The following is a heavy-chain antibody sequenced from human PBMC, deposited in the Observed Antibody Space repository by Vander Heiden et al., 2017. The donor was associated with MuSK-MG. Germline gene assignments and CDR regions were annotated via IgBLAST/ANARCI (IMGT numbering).Heavy chain of an antibody. J-gene: IGHJ4*02. CDR3: ARERSPAGGATSYYFDY. Sequence: VQLVQSAAEVKKPAASVTVSCQASGYTFTCYDRHWGRQAPGQGLEWRGIINPSGGSTSYAQKVQGRVTMTRDTSTSTVYMELSSLRSEDTAVYYCARERSPAGGATSYYFDYWGQGTLVTVSS. V-gene: IGHV1-46*03. D-gene: IGHD5-12*01. CDR1: GYTFTCYD. CDR2: INPSGGST.